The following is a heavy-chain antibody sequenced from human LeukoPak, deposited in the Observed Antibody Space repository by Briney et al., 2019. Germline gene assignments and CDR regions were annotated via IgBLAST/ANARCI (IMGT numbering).Heavy chain of an antibody. CDR2: ISGYNGHT. CDR1: GYTFTNYG. V-gene: IGHV1-18*01. D-gene: IGHD4-17*01. Sequence: GASVKVSCKASGYTFTNYGITWVRQAPGQGLEWMGWISGYNGHTDYAQKLQGRVTMTTDTSTSTAYMELRSLRSDDTAVYYCARETSTGTFDYWGQGTLVTVSS. J-gene: IGHJ4*02. CDR3: ARETSTGTFDY.